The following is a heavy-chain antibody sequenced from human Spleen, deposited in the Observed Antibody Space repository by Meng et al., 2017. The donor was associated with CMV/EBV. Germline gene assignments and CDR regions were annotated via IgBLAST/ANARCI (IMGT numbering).Heavy chain of an antibody. D-gene: IGHD6-6*01. CDR2: ISVYTDNT. J-gene: IGHJ4*02. CDR1: GYTFTSYD. CDR3: ARDSPSLYSSSPGIDF. Sequence: ASVKVSCKASGYTFTSYDINWVRQATGQGLEWMGWISVYTDNTSSAQKYQGRLTMTTDTSTSTAYMEVRSLRSDDTAVYYCARDSPSLYSSSPGIDFWGQGTLVTVSS. V-gene: IGHV1-18*01.